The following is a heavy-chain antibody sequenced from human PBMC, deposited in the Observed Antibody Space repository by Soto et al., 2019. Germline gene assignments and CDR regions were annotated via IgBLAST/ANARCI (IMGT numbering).Heavy chain of an antibody. CDR3: VTSVVNPEY. J-gene: IGHJ4*02. D-gene: IGHD2-2*01. V-gene: IGHV1-46*01. CDR1: GYTFTSYY. CDR2: ISPSGGRA. Sequence: QVQLVQSGAEVKKPGASVMVSCKASGYTFTSYYMHWVRQAPGQGLEWMGLISPSGGRATYAQKFQGGLRLTRDTSTSTVYMELSSLTSEDTAVYYCVTSVVNPEYWGQGTLVSVS.